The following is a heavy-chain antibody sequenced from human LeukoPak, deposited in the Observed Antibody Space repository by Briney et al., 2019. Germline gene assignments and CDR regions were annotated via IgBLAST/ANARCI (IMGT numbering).Heavy chain of an antibody. CDR3: TTEYSGSFSN. Sequence: GGSLRLSCAASGFTFSNAWMSWVRQAPGKGLEWIGLFKSKTNGGTTDYAAPVKGRFTMSRDDSKNTLYLQMNSLKTEDTAMYYCTTEYSGSFSNWGLGILVTVSS. J-gene: IGHJ4*02. CDR2: FKSKTNGGTT. CDR1: GFTFSNAW. V-gene: IGHV3-15*01. D-gene: IGHD1-26*01.